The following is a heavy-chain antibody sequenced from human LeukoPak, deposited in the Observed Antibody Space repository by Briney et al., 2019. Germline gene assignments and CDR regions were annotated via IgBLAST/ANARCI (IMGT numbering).Heavy chain of an antibody. J-gene: IGHJ5*02. CDR1: GFTFSSYSMN. CDR2: IYYSGST. D-gene: IGHD6-13*01. V-gene: IGHV4-39*01. Sequence: GSLRLSCADSGFTFSSYSMNWVRQAPGKGLEWIGSIYYSGSTYYNPSLKSRVTISVDTSKNQFSLKLSSVTAADTAVYYCARLAAAGPNWFDPWGQGTLVTVSS. CDR3: ARLAAAGPNWFDP.